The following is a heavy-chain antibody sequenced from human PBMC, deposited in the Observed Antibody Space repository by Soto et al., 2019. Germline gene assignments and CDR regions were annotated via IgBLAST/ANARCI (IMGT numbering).Heavy chain of an antibody. J-gene: IGHJ4*02. Sequence: SETLSLTCTVSGGSISSYYLSWIRQPPGKGLEWIGYIYYSGSTNYNPSLKSRVTISVDTSKNQFSLKLSSVTAADTAVYYCASRSVINDYGDKGGYYFDYWGQGTLVTVSS. D-gene: IGHD4-17*01. V-gene: IGHV4-59*08. CDR2: IYYSGST. CDR1: GGSISSYY. CDR3: ASRSVINDYGDKGGYYFDY.